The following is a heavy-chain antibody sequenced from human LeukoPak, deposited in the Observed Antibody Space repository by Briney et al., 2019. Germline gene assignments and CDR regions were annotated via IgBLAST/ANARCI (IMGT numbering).Heavy chain of an antibody. CDR3: AKETYDSSGYFGDC. CDR2: ISGSGSNT. J-gene: IGHJ4*02. V-gene: IGHV3-23*01. CDR1: GFTFSSYA. Sequence: PGGSLRLSCAASGFTFSSYAMSWVRQAPGKGLEWVSGISGSGSNTFYADSVKGRFTISRDNSRNTLYLQMNRLRAEDTAVYYCAKETYDSSGYFGDCGGQGTLVTVSS. D-gene: IGHD3-22*01.